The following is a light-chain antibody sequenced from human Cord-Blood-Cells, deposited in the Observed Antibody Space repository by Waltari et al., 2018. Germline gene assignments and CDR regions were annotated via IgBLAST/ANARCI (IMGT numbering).Light chain of an antibody. V-gene: IGLV2-14*01. Sequence: QSALTQPASVSGSPGQSITISCTGTSSDVGGYNYVSWYQQHPGKAPKLMIYAFSNRPSGVSNRFSGSKSGNTASLTSSGLQAEDEADYYCSSYTSSSTWVFGGGTKLTVL. CDR3: SSYTSSSTWV. CDR2: AFS. J-gene: IGLJ3*02. CDR1: SSDVGGYNY.